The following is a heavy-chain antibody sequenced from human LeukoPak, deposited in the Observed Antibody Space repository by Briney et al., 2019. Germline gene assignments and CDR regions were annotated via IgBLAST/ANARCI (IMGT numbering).Heavy chain of an antibody. Sequence: SQTLSLTCTVSGGSISSGDYYWSWIRQPPGKGLEWIGYIYYSGSTYYNPSLKSRVTISVDTSKNQFSLKLSSVTAADTAVYYCARGLTYYYDSSGYFNPLDYWGQGTLVTVSS. CDR2: IYYSGST. J-gene: IGHJ4*02. V-gene: IGHV4-30-4*01. D-gene: IGHD3-22*01. CDR1: GGSISSGDYY. CDR3: ARGLTYYYDSSGYFNPLDY.